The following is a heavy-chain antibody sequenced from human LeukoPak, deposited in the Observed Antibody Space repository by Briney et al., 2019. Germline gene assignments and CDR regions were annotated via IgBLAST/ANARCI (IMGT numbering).Heavy chain of an antibody. V-gene: IGHV3-20*04. D-gene: IGHD3-3*01. CDR1: GFTFDDYG. J-gene: IGHJ4*02. Sequence: PGGSLRLSCAASGFTFDDYGMSWVRHAPGKGLEWVSDINWNGGSTGYADSVKGRFTISRDNAKNSLYLEMNSLRAEDTALYYCARDLHDFWSGYYTPFYFDYWGQGTLVTVSS. CDR3: ARDLHDFWSGYYTPFYFDY. CDR2: INWNGGST.